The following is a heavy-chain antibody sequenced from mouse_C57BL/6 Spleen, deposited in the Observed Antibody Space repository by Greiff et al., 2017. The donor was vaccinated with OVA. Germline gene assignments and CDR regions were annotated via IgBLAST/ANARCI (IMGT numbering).Heavy chain of an antibody. CDR3: ARYLPYDYDAMDY. V-gene: IGHV7-3*01. Sequence: DVMLVESGGGLVQPGGSLSLSCAASGFTFTAYYMSWVRQPPGKALEWLGFIRNKANGYTTEYSASVKGRFTISRDNSQSSLYLQMNDLRAEDSATYYCARYLPYDYDAMDYWGQGTSVTVSS. CDR1: GFTFTAYY. J-gene: IGHJ4*01. CDR2: IRNKANGYTT.